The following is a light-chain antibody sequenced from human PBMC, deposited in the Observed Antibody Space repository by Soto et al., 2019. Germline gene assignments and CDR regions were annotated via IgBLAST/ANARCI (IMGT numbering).Light chain of an antibody. V-gene: IGKV3-20*01. Sequence: ETVLTQSPGTVSLSPGERATLSCTTSQSVRSNYVAWYQQKPGQAPRLLIYGVFSRATGIPDRFSGSGSGTDFTLTISGLEPEDSAVYYCQHYDGSPRTFGQGTKLEI. CDR1: QSVRSNY. CDR2: GVF. CDR3: QHYDGSPRT. J-gene: IGKJ2*01.